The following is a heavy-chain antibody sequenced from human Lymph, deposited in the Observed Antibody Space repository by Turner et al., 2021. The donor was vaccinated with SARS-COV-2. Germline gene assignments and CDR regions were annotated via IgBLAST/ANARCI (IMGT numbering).Heavy chain of an antibody. Sequence: EVPLVETGGGLIQPGGSLRLSCAASGLTGSGNYMTWVRQGPGKGVVCVSVISSGGSTFYADCVKGRFTISRDNSKNTLYLKMNSLRAEDTAVYYCARDLVVYGMDVWGQGTTVTVSS. CDR3: ARDLVVYGMDV. CDR2: ISSGGST. CDR1: GLTGSGNY. V-gene: IGHV3-53*02. D-gene: IGHD3-10*01. J-gene: IGHJ6*02.